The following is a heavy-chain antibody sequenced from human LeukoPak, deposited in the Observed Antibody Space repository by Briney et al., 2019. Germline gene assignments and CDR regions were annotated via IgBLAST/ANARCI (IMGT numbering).Heavy chain of an antibody. J-gene: IGHJ4*02. CDR3: ARDSSGWYLFDY. V-gene: IGHV3-30*04. Sequence: GGSLRLSCAASGFTFSSYAMHWVRQAPGKGLEWVAVISYDGSNKYYADSVKGRFTISRDNSKNTLYLQMNSLRAEDTAVYYCARDSSGWYLFDYWGQGTLATVSS. CDR1: GFTFSSYA. D-gene: IGHD6-19*01. CDR2: ISYDGSNK.